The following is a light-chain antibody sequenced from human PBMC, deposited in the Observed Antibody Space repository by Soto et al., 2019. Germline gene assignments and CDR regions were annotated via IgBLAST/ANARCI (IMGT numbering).Light chain of an antibody. CDR1: QSVSNNY. CDR2: GAS. Sequence: EIVVTQSPGTLSLSPGEVATLACRASQSVSNNYLAWYQQKPGQAPRLLISGASSIATGIPDRFSGSGSGTGFPLTISRLESEDFAVYYCQRYGSSPPHTFGQGTKLE. CDR3: QRYGSSPPHT. J-gene: IGKJ2*01. V-gene: IGKV3-20*01.